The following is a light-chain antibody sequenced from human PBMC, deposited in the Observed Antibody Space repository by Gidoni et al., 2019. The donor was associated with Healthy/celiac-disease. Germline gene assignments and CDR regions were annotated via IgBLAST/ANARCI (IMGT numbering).Light chain of an antibody. Sequence: IQQIQSPSSLSASVGDRVTITCQASQDISNYLNWYQQKPGKAPKLLIYDASNLETGVPSRFSGSGSGTDFTFTISSLQPEDIATYYCQQYDNLPLTFGGXTKVEIK. CDR3: QQYDNLPLT. J-gene: IGKJ4*01. V-gene: IGKV1-33*01. CDR2: DAS. CDR1: QDISNY.